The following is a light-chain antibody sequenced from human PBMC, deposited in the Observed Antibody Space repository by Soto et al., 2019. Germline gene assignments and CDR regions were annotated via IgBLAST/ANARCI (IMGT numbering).Light chain of an antibody. Sequence: QPVLTQPPSLSGAPGQRVTISCTGSRSNIGAGYDVHWYQHLPGTAPKVLIFDNSNRPSGVPDRFSGSKSGTSASLAITGLQAEHEAVYYCHSYDVSLRGPAFGGGTKVTVL. CDR2: DNS. CDR1: RSNIGAGYD. V-gene: IGLV1-40*01. J-gene: IGLJ2*01. CDR3: HSYDVSLRGPA.